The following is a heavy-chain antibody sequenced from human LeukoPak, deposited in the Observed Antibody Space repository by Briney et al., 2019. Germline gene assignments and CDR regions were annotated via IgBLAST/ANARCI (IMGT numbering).Heavy chain of an antibody. D-gene: IGHD5-12*01. Sequence: PSETLSLTCTVSGGSISSYYWSWIRQPAGKGLEWIGRIYTSGSTNYNPSLKSRVTMSVDTSENQFSLKLSSVTAADTAVYYCARDLRGYDRSWFDPWGQGTLVTVSS. J-gene: IGHJ5*02. V-gene: IGHV4-4*07. CDR3: ARDLRGYDRSWFDP. CDR1: GGSISSYY. CDR2: IYTSGST.